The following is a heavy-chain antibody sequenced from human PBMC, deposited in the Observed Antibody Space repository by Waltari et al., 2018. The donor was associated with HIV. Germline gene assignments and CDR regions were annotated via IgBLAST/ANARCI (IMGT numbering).Heavy chain of an antibody. Sequence: QVQLMQSGPEMRRPGASVKISCRAGGVDLTSHGITWVRQAPGQGREWGGGIWADYGHPDIERIFKERVSLTADTSTTPVFLEVRVLGMDETATFYCVRGGGTWLQETHYYKGLDVWGQGTTV. V-gene: IGHV1-18*01. J-gene: IGHJ6*02. D-gene: IGHD3-22*01. CDR3: VRGGGTWLQETHYYKGLDV. CDR2: IWADYGHP. CDR1: GVDLTSHG.